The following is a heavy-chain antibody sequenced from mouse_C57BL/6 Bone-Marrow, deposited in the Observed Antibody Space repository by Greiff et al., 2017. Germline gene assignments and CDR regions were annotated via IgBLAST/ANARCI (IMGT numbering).Heavy chain of an antibody. V-gene: IGHV14-1*01. D-gene: IGHD1-1*01. CDR1: GFNIKDYY. CDR2: IDPEDGDT. J-gene: IGHJ2*01. CDR3: TVYYYGSSPYSFDY. Sequence: VQLQQSGAELVRPGASVKLSCTASGFNIKDYYMHWVKQRPEQGLEWIGRIDPEDGDTEYAPKFQGKATMTADTSSNTAYLQLSSLTSEDTAVFYCTVYYYGSSPYSFDYWGQGATLTVSS.